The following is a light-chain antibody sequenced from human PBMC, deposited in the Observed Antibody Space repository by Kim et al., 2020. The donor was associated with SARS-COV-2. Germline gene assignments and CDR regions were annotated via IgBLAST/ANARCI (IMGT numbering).Light chain of an antibody. J-gene: IGLJ2*01. V-gene: IGLV3-1*01. CDR1: KLGNKY. Sequence: SYELTQPPSVSVSPGQTASITCPGDKLGNKYACWYQQRPGQSPVLVIYQYNERPSGIPERFSGSNSGNTATLTISGTQAMDEADYYCQAWDSDHVVFGGGTRLTVL. CDR2: QYN. CDR3: QAWDSDHVV.